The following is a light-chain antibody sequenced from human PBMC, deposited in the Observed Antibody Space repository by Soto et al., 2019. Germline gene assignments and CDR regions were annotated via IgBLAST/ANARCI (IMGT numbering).Light chain of an antibody. CDR1: QSVSSY. Sequence: EMVLTQSPATLSLSPGERATLSCRASQSVSSYVAWYQQKPGQAPRLLLYGGSSRATGIPVRFSGSGSGTDFTLTISRLEPEDFAVYFCQQYGNSPQITFGQGTRLEIK. J-gene: IGKJ5*01. V-gene: IGKV3-20*01. CDR2: GGS. CDR3: QQYGNSPQIT.